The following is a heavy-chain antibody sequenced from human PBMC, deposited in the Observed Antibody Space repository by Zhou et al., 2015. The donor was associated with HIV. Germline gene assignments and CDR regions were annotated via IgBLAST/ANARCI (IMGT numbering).Heavy chain of an antibody. J-gene: IGHJ6*02. Sequence: QVQLVQSGAEVKKPGASMKVSCKASGYPFSSYGLTWVRQVPGQGLEWMGWIYNGNTNYAQKFQGRVTMTTDTSTRTAYMELRSLRSDDTAVYYCAKDRMETAVGYYNHYYGMDVWGQGTTVTVSS. D-gene: IGHD2-21*02. CDR2: IYNGNT. V-gene: IGHV1-18*04. CDR3: AKDRMETAVGYYNHYYGMDV. CDR1: GYPFSSYG.